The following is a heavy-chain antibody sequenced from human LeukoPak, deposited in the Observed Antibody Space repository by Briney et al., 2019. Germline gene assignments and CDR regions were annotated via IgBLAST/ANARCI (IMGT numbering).Heavy chain of an antibody. CDR2: ASGSGGST. D-gene: IGHD2-2*01. J-gene: IGHJ4*02. Sequence: GGSLRLSCVASGFTFNSYAISWVRQAPGKGLEWVSAASGSGGSTYYSDSVKGRFTISRDNSKNTLYLQMNSLRAEDTAVYFCAKHIVVIPAAGGFPDFWGQGTLVTVSS. CDR3: AKHIVVIPAAGGFPDF. V-gene: IGHV3-23*01. CDR1: GFTFNSYA.